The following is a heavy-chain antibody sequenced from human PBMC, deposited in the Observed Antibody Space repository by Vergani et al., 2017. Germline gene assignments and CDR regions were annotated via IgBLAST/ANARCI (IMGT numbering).Heavy chain of an antibody. V-gene: IGHV3-33*01. CDR2: TWYDGNNK. J-gene: IGHJ5*02. CDR1: GFTSNQYG. D-gene: IGHD3-16*01. CDR3: ARDLRLLYTRFDP. Sequence: QVQLVESGGGVVQPGRSLRLSCAASGFTSNQYGMHWVRQAPGKGLEWVAVTWYDGNNKQYADSLKGRFTISRDNSKSTMYLQMNSLRDEDTGVYYCARDLRLLYTRFDPWGQGTLVTVSS.